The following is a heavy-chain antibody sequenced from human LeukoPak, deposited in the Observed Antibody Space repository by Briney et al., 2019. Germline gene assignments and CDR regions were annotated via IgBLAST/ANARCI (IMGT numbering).Heavy chain of an antibody. V-gene: IGHV1-2*02. Sequence: GASVKVSCKASGYTFTSYGISWVRQAPGQGLEWMGWINPNSGGTNYAQKFQGRVTMTRDTSISTAYMELSRLRSDDTAVHYCASGRVLRFLEWLPYDAFDIWGQGTMVTVSS. CDR3: ASGRVLRFLEWLPYDAFDI. CDR2: INPNSGGT. D-gene: IGHD3-3*01. CDR1: GYTFTSYG. J-gene: IGHJ3*02.